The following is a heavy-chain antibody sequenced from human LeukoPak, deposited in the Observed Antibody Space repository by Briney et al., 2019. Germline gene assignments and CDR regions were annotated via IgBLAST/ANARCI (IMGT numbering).Heavy chain of an antibody. D-gene: IGHD6-19*01. Sequence: GGSLRLSCAASGFTFNTFNMNWVRQAPGKGLEWVSSISSSSSYIYYADSVKGRFTISRDNAKNSLYLQMNSLRAEDTAVYYCARASYSSGWRGFCDYWGQGTLVTVSS. CDR3: ARASYSSGWRGFCDY. CDR1: GFTFNTFN. CDR2: ISSSSSYI. J-gene: IGHJ4*02. V-gene: IGHV3-21*01.